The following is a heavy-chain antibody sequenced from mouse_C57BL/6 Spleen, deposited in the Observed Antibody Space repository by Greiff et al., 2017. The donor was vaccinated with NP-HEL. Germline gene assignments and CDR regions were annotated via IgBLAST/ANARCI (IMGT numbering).Heavy chain of an antibody. CDR1: GFTFSDYG. D-gene: IGHD1-1*01. CDR2: ISSGSSTI. Sequence: EVHLVESGGGLVKPGGSLKLSCAASGFTFSDYGMHWVRQAPEKGLEWVAYISSGSSTIYSAHTVTGRFSISRDNAKNTLFLQMTRLMSEDTAMYYCARRIAVRDWYFDVWGTGTTVTVSS. J-gene: IGHJ1*03. CDR3: ARRIAVRDWYFDV. V-gene: IGHV5-17*01.